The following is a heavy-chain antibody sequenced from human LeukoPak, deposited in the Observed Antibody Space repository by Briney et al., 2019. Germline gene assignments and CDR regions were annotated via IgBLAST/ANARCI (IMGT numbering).Heavy chain of an antibody. CDR1: GFTVSSNY. CDR3: AKDRSVIVVLYYFDY. J-gene: IGHJ4*02. CDR2: IYSGGNT. Sequence: GGSLRLSCAASGFTVSSNYMSWVRQAPGKGLEWVSVIYSGGNTYYADSVQGRFTISRDNSKNTMYFQMNSLRAEDTAVYYCAKDRSVIVVLYYFDYWGQGTLVTVSS. V-gene: IGHV3-53*01. D-gene: IGHD2/OR15-2a*01.